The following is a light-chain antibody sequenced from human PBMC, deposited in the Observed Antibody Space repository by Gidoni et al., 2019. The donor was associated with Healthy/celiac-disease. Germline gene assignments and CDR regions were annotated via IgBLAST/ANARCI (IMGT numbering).Light chain of an antibody. CDR3: QAWDSSTYV. V-gene: IGLV3-1*01. CDR1: KSGDKY. J-gene: IGLJ1*01. CDR2: QDS. Sequence: SYELTQPPSVSVSPGQTASITCSGDKSGDKYACWYQQKPGQSPVLVIYQDSKRPSGIPGRFSGSNSGNTATLTISGTHAMDEADYYCQAWDSSTYVFGTGTKVTVL.